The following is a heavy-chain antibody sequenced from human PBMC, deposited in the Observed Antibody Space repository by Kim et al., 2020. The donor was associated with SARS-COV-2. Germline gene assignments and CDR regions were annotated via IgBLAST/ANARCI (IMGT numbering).Heavy chain of an antibody. CDR1: GGSISSYY. J-gene: IGHJ3*02. D-gene: IGHD3-3*01. CDR2: IYYSGST. CDR3: ARCAGSIWSGYYMSAFDI. V-gene: IGHV4-59*01. Sequence: SETLSLTCTVSGGSISSYYWSWIRQPPGKGLEWIGYIYYSGSTNYNPSLKSRVTISVDTSKNQFSLKLSSVTAADTAVYYCARCAGSIWSGYYMSAFDIWGQGTMVTVSS.